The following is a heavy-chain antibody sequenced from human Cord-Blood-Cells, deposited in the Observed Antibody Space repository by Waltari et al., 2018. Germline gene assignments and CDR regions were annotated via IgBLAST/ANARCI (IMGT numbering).Heavy chain of an antibody. Sequence: QLQLQESGPGLVKPSETMSLTCTVSGGSISSRSYYWGRIRQPPGKGLEWIGSIYYSRSTYNNPSLKSRVTISVDRSKNQFSLKLSSVTAADAAVYYCARHAIAAAGTDWFDPWGQGTLVTVSS. J-gene: IGHJ5*02. CDR1: GGSISSRSYY. CDR3: ARHAIAAAGTDWFDP. V-gene: IGHV4-39*01. CDR2: IYYSRST. D-gene: IGHD6-13*01.